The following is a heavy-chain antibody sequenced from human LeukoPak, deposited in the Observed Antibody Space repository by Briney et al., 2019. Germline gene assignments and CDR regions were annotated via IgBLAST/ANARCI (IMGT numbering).Heavy chain of an antibody. J-gene: IGHJ4*02. CDR2: IYYGGST. CDR3: ARLSTVTTEGFDY. V-gene: IGHV4-59*08. D-gene: IGHD4-17*01. Sequence: PWDTLSLTCTVSGGSISSYYWSWLRQPPGKGLELIGYIYYGGSTTYIPSVKSRVNISVDTSKNQFSLKLSSVTAADTAVYYCARLSTVTTEGFDYWGQGTLVTVSS. CDR1: GGSISSYY.